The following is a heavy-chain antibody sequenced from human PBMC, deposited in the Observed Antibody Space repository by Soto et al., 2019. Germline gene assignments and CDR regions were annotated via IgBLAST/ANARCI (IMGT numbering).Heavy chain of an antibody. D-gene: IGHD3-3*01. CDR2: INHSGST. CDR1: GGSFSGYY. J-gene: IGHJ5*02. V-gene: IGHV4-34*01. CDR3: ARGVRPLRFLEGLLSESWFDP. Sequence: SETLSLTCAVYGGSFSGYYWSWIRQPPGKGLEWIGEINHSGSTNYNPSLKSRVTISVDTSKNQFSLKLSSVTAADTAVYYCARGVRPLRFLEGLLSESWFDPWGQGTLVTVSS.